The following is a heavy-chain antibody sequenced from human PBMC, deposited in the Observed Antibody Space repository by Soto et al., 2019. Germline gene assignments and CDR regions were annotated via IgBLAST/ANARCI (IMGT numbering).Heavy chain of an antibody. CDR3: AKDFEGTSLGY. CDR1: GFTFSSYG. CDR2: ISYDGSNK. J-gene: IGHJ4*02. D-gene: IGHD1-1*01. Sequence: QVQLVESGGGVVQPGRSLRLSCAASGFTFSSYGMHWVRQAPGKGLEWVAVISYDGSNKYYADSVKGRFTISRDNSKNTLYLQMNSLRAEDTAVYYCAKDFEGTSLGYWGQGTLVTVSS. V-gene: IGHV3-30*18.